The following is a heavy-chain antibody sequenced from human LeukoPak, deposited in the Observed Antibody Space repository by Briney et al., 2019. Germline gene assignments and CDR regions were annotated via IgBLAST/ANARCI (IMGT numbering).Heavy chain of an antibody. V-gene: IGHV1-2*02. Sequence: GASVKVSCKASGYTFTGYYMHWVRQAPGQGLEWMGWINPNSGGTNYAQKFQGRVTMTGDTSISTAYMELSRLRSDDTAVYYCARAPDIVVVTADFDYWGQGTLVTVSS. CDR2: INPNSGGT. J-gene: IGHJ4*02. CDR1: GYTFTGYY. CDR3: ARAPDIVVVTADFDY. D-gene: IGHD2-21*02.